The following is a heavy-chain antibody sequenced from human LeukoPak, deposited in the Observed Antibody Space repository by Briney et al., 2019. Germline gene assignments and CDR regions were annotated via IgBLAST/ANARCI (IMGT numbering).Heavy chain of an antibody. V-gene: IGHV3-30-3*01. CDR2: ISYDGSNK. CDR1: GFTFSSYA. D-gene: IGHD6-19*01. CDR3: ARDSGIAVVPSYFDC. Sequence: GGSLRLSCAASGFTFSSYAMHWVGQAPGKGLEWVAVISYDGSNKYYADSVKGRFTISRDNPKNTLYLQMNSLRAEDTAVYYCARDSGIAVVPSYFDCWGQGTLVTVSS. J-gene: IGHJ4*02.